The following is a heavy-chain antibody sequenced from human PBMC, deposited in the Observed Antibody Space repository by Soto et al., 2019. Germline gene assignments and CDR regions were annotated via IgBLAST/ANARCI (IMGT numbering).Heavy chain of an antibody. J-gene: IGHJ4*02. D-gene: IGHD2-8*01. CDR3: ASGTNGAFFVY. CDR1: GFTFSDYY. V-gene: IGHV3-11*01. Sequence: QVQLVESGGGLVKPGGSLRLSCAASGFTFSDYYMSWIRQAPGKWLEWVSYISSRSSTIFYADSVKGRFTISRDNVKNSLYLQMNSLRAEDTAVYYCASGTNGAFFVYWGQGILVTVSS. CDR2: ISSRSSTI.